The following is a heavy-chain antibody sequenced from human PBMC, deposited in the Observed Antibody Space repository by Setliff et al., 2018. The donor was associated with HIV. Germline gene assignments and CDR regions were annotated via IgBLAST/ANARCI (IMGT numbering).Heavy chain of an antibody. V-gene: IGHV1-3*04. CDR2: IDTANGET. CDR1: GYAFTSYT. Sequence: ASVKVSCKASGYAFTSYTVHWVRQAPGQRLEWMGRIDTANGETTYAQKFQGRVTISRDTSASTTYMELRSLRHEETAVYFCARRPGRGFGLDYWGQGTLVTVPQ. J-gene: IGHJ4*02. CDR3: ARRPGRGFGLDY. D-gene: IGHD3-22*01.